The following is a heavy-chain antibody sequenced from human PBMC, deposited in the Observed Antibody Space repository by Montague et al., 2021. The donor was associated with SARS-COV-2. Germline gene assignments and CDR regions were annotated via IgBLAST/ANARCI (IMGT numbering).Heavy chain of an antibody. CDR3: ASHSVDYTVFGVVIYYLDV. CDR2: IYYSGST. D-gene: IGHD3-3*01. Sequence: SETLSLTCTVSGGSISSSSHYWGWIRQPPGKGLEWIGSIYYSGSTYYNPSLKSRVTISIDTSKNQFSLKLSSVTAADTAVFYCASHSVDYTVFGVVIYYLDVWGKGTTVTVSS. CDR1: GGSISSSSHY. V-gene: IGHV4-39*01. J-gene: IGHJ6*03.